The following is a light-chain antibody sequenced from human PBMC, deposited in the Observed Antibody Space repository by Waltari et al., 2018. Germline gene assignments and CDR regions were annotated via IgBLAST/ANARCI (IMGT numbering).Light chain of an antibody. J-gene: IGKJ4*01. CDR1: QSVSSNF. CDR2: GAS. CDR3: QQSGSSPLT. Sequence: EIVLTQAPGTLSLSPGERATLSCRASQSVSSNFLAWYQKKPGQAPRLLIYGASTLATGIPDRVSGSWSGTDFTLTISRLEPEDFAVYYCQQSGSSPLTFGGGTKVEIK. V-gene: IGKV3-20*01.